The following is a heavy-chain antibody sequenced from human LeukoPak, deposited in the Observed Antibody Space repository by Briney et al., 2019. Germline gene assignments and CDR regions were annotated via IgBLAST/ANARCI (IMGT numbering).Heavy chain of an antibody. Sequence: GGSLRLSCAASGFTFSNYGMHWVRQAPGKGLEWVAFIQYDGSNKYYADSVKGRFTISRDNSKNTLYLQMNSLRAEDTAVYYCAKGHRGGYDFWSGYYLYYFDYWGQGTLVTVSS. D-gene: IGHD3-3*01. CDR2: IQYDGSNK. CDR1: GFTFSNYG. CDR3: AKGHRGGYDFWSGYYLYYFDY. J-gene: IGHJ4*02. V-gene: IGHV3-30*02.